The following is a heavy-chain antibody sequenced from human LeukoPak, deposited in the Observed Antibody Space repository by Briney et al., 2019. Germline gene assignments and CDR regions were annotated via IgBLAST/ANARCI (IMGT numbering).Heavy chain of an antibody. Sequence: GGSLRLSCAASGFTFSSYSMNWVRQAPGKGLEWVSYISSSSSTIYYADSVKGRFTISRDNAKNSLYLQMNSLRAEDTAVYYCARGLTSILYDAFDIWGQGTMVTVSS. CDR2: ISSSSSTI. J-gene: IGHJ3*02. D-gene: IGHD2-21*01. CDR3: ARGLTSILYDAFDI. CDR1: GFTFSSYS. V-gene: IGHV3-48*04.